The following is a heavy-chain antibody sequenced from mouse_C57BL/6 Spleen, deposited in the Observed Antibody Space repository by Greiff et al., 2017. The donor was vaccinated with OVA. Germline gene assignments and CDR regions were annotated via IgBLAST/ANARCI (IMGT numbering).Heavy chain of an antibody. CDR3: ARYYYGSSEGFAD. CDR1: GFTFSSYG. CDR2: ISSGGSYT. V-gene: IGHV5-6*01. J-gene: IGHJ3*01. Sequence: EVNVVESGGDLVKPGGSLKLSCAASGFTFSSYGMSWVRQTPDKRLEWVATISSGGSYTYYPDSVKGRFTISRDNAKNTLYLQMSSLKSEDTAMYYCARYYYGSSEGFADWGKGTLVTVSA. D-gene: IGHD1-1*01.